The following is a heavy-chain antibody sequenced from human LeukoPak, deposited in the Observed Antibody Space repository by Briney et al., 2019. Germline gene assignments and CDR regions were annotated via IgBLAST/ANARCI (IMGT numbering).Heavy chain of an antibody. CDR2: IYTSGST. Sequence: SETLSLTCTVSGGSISSYYWSWIRQPAGKGLEWIGRIYTSGSTNYNPSLKSRVTMSVDTSKNQFSLKLSSVTAADTAVYYCARVPYSSGWYPFDYWGQGTLVTVSS. CDR3: ARVPYSSGWYPFDY. CDR1: GGSISSYY. J-gene: IGHJ4*02. V-gene: IGHV4-4*07. D-gene: IGHD6-19*01.